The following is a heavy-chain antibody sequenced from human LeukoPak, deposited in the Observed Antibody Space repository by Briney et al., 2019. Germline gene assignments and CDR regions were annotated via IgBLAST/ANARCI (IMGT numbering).Heavy chain of an antibody. V-gene: IGHV1-2*04. D-gene: IGHD2-15*01. CDR3: ARDGSTDCSGGSCYGNYYYGMDV. CDR2: INPNSGGT. J-gene: IGHJ6*02. CDR1: GYTFTSYY. Sequence: GASVKVSCKASGYTFTSYYMHWVRQAPGQGLEWMGWINPNSGGTNYAQKFQGWVTMTRDTSISTAYMELSRLRSDDTAVYYCARDGSTDCSGGSCYGNYYYGMDVWGQGTTVTVSS.